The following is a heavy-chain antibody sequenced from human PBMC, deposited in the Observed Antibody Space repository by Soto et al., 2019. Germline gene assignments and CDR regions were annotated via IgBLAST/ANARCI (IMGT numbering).Heavy chain of an antibody. J-gene: IGHJ6*02. Sequence: QVQVVQSGDEVKMPGASVKVSCKASGYTFTNYGFSWVRQAPGQGLEWMGWISGYNGNTKYAEKFQGRVTMTTDTSTSTAYMELRSLRYDDSAVHYCAREGQAPYYYYGMDVWGQGTAVTVSS. CDR3: AREGQAPYYYYGMDV. CDR1: GYTFTNYG. V-gene: IGHV1-18*01. CDR2: ISGYNGNT.